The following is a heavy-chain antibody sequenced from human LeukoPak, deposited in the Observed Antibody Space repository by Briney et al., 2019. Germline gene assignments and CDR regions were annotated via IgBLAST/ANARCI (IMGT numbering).Heavy chain of an antibody. Sequence: PGGSLRLSCAASGFTFSSYSMNWVRQAPGKGLEWVSYISSSSSTIYYADSVKGRFTISRGNAKNSLYLQMNSLRAEDTAVYYCACYVGSYDDYWGQGTLVTVSS. CDR2: ISSSSSTI. CDR3: ACYVGSYDDY. D-gene: IGHD3-16*01. V-gene: IGHV3-48*04. J-gene: IGHJ4*02. CDR1: GFTFSSYS.